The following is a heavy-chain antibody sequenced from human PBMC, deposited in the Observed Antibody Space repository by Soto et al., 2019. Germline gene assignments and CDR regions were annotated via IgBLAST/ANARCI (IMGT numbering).Heavy chain of an antibody. CDR1: GYTFTSYG. CDR2: ISAYNGNT. J-gene: IGHJ6*03. Sequence: ASVKVSCKASGYTFTSYGISWVRQAPGQGLEWMGWISAYNGNTNYAQKLQGRVTMTTDTSTSTAYMELRSLRSDDTAVYYCAREVEYSGYERYYYYYMDVWGKGTKVTVSS. CDR3: AREVEYSGYERYYYYYMDV. D-gene: IGHD5-12*01. V-gene: IGHV1-18*01.